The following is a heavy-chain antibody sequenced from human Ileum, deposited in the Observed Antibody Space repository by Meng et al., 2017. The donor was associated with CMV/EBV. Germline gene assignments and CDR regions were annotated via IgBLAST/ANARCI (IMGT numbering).Heavy chain of an antibody. CDR3: TRDASPGGADY. CDR1: GFTFFNHA. CDR2: IYWNSAGV. Sequence: SLKISCAGSGFTFFNHAMHWIRQAPGKGLEWVAGIYWNSAGVGYADSVKGRFTISSDNAKTSLYLEMNDLRTEDAAFYYYTRDASPGGADYWGQGTLVTVSS. J-gene: IGHJ4*02. D-gene: IGHD3-10*01. V-gene: IGHV3-9*01.